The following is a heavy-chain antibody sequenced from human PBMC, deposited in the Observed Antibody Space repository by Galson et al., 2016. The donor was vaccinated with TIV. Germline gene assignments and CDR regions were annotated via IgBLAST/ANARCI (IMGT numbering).Heavy chain of an antibody. J-gene: IGHJ3*02. CDR1: GGSFTSYS. V-gene: IGHV1-69*08. CDR2: VIPILNTA. Sequence: SVKVSCKASGGSFTSYSFSWVRQAPGQGPEWMGRVIPILNTANYAQRFQGRVPITADKSTSTSYLEVSSLKCDDTAVYYCAKDQSKRQGVGSDAIDIWGQGTTVTVSS. D-gene: IGHD3-3*01. CDR3: AKDQSKRQGVGSDAIDI.